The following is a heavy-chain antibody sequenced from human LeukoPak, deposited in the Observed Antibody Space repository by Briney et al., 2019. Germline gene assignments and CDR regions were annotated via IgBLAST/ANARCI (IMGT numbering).Heavy chain of an antibody. D-gene: IGHD3-10*01. Sequence: PSETLSLTSSVSGGSVSSDNYQWNWIRQPPGKGLEWIGDIYHSGSTNYNPSLKSRVTISVDTSKNQFSLKLSSVTAADTAVYYCARRLVGQTFDYWGQGTLVTVSS. J-gene: IGHJ4*02. CDR2: IYHSGST. CDR3: ARRLVGQTFDY. CDR1: GGSVSSDNYQ. V-gene: IGHV4-61*01.